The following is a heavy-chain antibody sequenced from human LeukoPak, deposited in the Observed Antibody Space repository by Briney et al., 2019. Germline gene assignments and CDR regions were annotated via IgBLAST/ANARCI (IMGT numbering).Heavy chain of an antibody. J-gene: IGHJ4*02. CDR1: GFTFSSYA. Sequence: QAGGSLRLSCAASGFTFSSYAMSWVRQAPGKGLEWVSSISGSGGSTYYADSVKGRFTISRDNSKNTLYLQMNSLRAEDTAVYYCAKDQLPTTVVTGLGDYWGQGTLVTVSS. CDR2: ISGSGGST. D-gene: IGHD4-23*01. V-gene: IGHV3-23*01. CDR3: AKDQLPTTVVTGLGDY.